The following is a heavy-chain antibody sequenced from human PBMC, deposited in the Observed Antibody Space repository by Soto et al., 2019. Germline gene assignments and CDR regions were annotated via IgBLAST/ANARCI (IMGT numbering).Heavy chain of an antibody. D-gene: IGHD3-10*01. CDR3: ARVRGSHFYYYYGMDV. J-gene: IGHJ6*02. V-gene: IGHV3-53*01. CDR2: IYSGGST. CDR1: GFTVSSNY. Sequence: EVQLVESGGGLIQPGGSLRLSCAASGFTVSSNYMSWVRQAPGKGLEWVSVIYSGGSTYYAESVKGRFTISRDNSKNTLYLQMHSLRAEDTAVYYCARVRGSHFYYYYGMDVWGQGTTVTVSS.